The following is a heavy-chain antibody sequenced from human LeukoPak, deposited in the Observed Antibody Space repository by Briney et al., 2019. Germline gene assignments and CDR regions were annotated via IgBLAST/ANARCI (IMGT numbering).Heavy chain of an antibody. CDR3: ARDQQLPGVGYYGMDV. CDR2: IYSGGST. D-gene: IGHD6-13*01. Sequence: PGGSLRLSCAASGFTVSSNYMSWVRQAPGKGLEWVSVIYSGGSTYYADSVKGRFTLSRHNSKNTLYLQMNSLRAEDTAVYYCARDQQLPGVGYYGMDVWGQGTTVTVSS. V-gene: IGHV3-53*04. J-gene: IGHJ6*02. CDR1: GFTVSSNY.